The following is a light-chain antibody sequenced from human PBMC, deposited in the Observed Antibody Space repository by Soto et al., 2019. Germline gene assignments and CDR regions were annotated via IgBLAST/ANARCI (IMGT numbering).Light chain of an antibody. Sequence: SVLTQPPSVSATPGQKVTISWAGSGANLGRNYVSWYQQLPGTAPRLLIYDNVYRFSGIPDRFSASKSGTSATLGIAGLQTGDEGNYYCGSWDNKPRAYVFATGPKVTVL. CDR2: DNV. V-gene: IGLV1-51*01. CDR3: GSWDNKPRAYV. CDR1: GANLGRNY. J-gene: IGLJ1*01.